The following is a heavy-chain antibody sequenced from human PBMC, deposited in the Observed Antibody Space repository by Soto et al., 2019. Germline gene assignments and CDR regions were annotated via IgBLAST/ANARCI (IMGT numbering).Heavy chain of an antibody. J-gene: IGHJ4*02. Sequence: QVQLQESGRGLVKPSETLSLTCTVSGGSVSSGSYYWSWIRQPPGKGLEWIGYIYYSGSTNYNPSLKSRVTISVDTSKNQFSLKLSSVTAADTAVYYCARVDDSSGYYHSKYFDYWGQGTLVTVSS. V-gene: IGHV4-61*01. CDR1: GGSVSSGSYY. CDR2: IYYSGST. CDR3: ARVDDSSGYYHSKYFDY. D-gene: IGHD3-22*01.